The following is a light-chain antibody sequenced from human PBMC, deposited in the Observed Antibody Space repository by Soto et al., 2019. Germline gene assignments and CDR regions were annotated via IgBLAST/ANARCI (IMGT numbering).Light chain of an antibody. J-gene: IGKJ4*01. Sequence: DIQMTQSPSSLSASVGDRVTITCRASQSISSYLSWYQQKPGKAPKRLIYVGSTLQSGVPSRFSGSGSGTECTLTISSLQPEDFATYFCQQTYTTSFTFGGGTKVDVK. CDR3: QQTYTTSFT. CDR1: QSISSY. CDR2: VGS. V-gene: IGKV1-39*01.